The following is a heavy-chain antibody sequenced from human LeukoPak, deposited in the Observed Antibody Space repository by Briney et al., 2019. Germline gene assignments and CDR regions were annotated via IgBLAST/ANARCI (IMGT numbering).Heavy chain of an antibody. Sequence: SETLSLTCAVSGDSVSSSNRWSWVRQSPGKGLQWIADVHHSGYNNYNPSLKSRVTISLDTSKNQFSLKLSSVTAADTAVYYRAKDSSTWGNLAGHFDSWGQGTLVTVSS. CDR2: VHHSGYN. J-gene: IGHJ4*02. CDR3: AKDSSTWGNLAGHFDS. V-gene: IGHV4-4*02. D-gene: IGHD6-13*01. CDR1: GDSVSSSNR.